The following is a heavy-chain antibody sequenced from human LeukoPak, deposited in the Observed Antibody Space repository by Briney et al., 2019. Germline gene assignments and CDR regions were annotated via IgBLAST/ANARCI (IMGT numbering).Heavy chain of an antibody. CDR3: ARDGSSKGFDY. CDR1: GSTFSSYW. J-gene: IGHJ4*02. D-gene: IGHD6-6*01. Sequence: GGSLRLSCAASGSTFSSYWMSWVRQAPGKGLEWVANIKQDGSEKYYVDSVKGRFTISRDNAKNSLYLQMNSLRAEDTAVYYCARDGSSKGFDYWGQGTLVTVSS. V-gene: IGHV3-7*01. CDR2: IKQDGSEK.